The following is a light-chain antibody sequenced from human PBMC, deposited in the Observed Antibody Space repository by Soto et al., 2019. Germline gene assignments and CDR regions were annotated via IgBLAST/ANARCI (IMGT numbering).Light chain of an antibody. CDR3: AVWDDSLNGFV. CDR2: CDN. V-gene: IGLV1-44*01. J-gene: IGLJ1*01. Sequence: VLTQPPSASGTPGERVTIYCSGRSANMGRNTVNWYQQLPGTAPKLLICCDNQRPSGVPDRFSGSKSGTSASLAISGLQSEDEADYYCAVWDDSLNGFVFGTGTKLTVL. CDR1: SANMGRNT.